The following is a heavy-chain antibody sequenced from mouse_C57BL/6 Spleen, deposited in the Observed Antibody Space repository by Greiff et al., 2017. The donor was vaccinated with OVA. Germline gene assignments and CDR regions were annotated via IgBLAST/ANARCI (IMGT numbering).Heavy chain of an antibody. V-gene: IGHV1-63*01. CDR1: GYTFTNYW. CDR3: ARSGTTPYYFDY. J-gene: IGHJ2*01. D-gene: IGHD1-1*01. Sequence: VQLQESGAELVRPGTSVKMSCKASGYTFTNYWIGWAKQRPGHGLEWIGDIYPGGGYTNYNEKFKGKATLTADKSSSTAYMQFSSLTSEDSAIYFCARSGTTPYYFDYWGQGTTLTVSS. CDR2: IYPGGGYT.